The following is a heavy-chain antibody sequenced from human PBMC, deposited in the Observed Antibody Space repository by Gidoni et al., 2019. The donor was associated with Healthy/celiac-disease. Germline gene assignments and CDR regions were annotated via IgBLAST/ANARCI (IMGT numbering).Heavy chain of an antibody. V-gene: IGHV3-23*01. J-gene: IGHJ3*02. Sequence: EVQLLESGGGLVQPGGSLRLSCAASGFTFSSYAMSCVRQAPGKGLEWVSTISGSGGSTYYADSVKGRFTISRDNSKNTLYLQMNSLRAEDTAVYYCAGPYPRIHDAFDIWGQGTMVTVSS. CDR3: AGPYPRIHDAFDI. CDR1: GFTFSSYA. CDR2: ISGSGGST.